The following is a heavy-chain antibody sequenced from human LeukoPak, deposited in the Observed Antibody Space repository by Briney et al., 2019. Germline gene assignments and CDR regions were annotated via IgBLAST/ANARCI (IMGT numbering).Heavy chain of an antibody. D-gene: IGHD1-26*01. Sequence: SCKASGYTFTGYYMHWVRQAPGKGLEWVSGISDSGGSTYYADSVKGRFTISRDNSKNTLYLQMNSLRAEDTAVYYCAKTMGAIDHDYWGQGTLVTVSS. CDR2: ISDSGGST. V-gene: IGHV3-23*01. J-gene: IGHJ4*02. CDR1: GYTFTGYY. CDR3: AKTMGAIDHDY.